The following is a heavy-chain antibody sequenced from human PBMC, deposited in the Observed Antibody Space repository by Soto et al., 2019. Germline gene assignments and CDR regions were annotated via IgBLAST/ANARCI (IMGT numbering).Heavy chain of an antibody. CDR1: GYTFTSYG. V-gene: IGHV1-18*01. Sequence: QVQLVQSGAEVKKPGASVKVSCKASGYTFTSYGISWVRQAPGQGLEWMGWISAYNGHTNYAQKLQGRVTMTTDTSKRTAYIELRSPRSDDTAVNYCGRMAPPGDYWGQGTLVTGSS. CDR3: GRMAPPGDY. J-gene: IGHJ4*02. CDR2: ISAYNGHT.